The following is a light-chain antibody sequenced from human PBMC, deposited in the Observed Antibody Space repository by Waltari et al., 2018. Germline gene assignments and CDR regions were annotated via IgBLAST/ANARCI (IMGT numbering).Light chain of an antibody. J-gene: IGLJ3*02. CDR3: TSFTSSATWV. CDR2: EVS. V-gene: IGLV2-14*01. CDR1: SSDIGAYKH. Sequence: QSALTQPASVSGSPGQSITISRSGTSSDIGAYKHVSWYQQHPGKAPKLMIYEVSNRPSGVSNRFSGSKSGNTASLTISGLQADDESHYYCTSFTSSATWVFGGGTKVTVL.